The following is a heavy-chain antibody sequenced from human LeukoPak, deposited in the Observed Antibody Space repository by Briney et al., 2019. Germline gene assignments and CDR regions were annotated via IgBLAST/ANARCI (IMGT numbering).Heavy chain of an antibody. CDR2: IYHSGST. D-gene: IGHD3-10*01. CDR3: ARRRSATYYYGSGSWWLDY. J-gene: IGHJ4*02. CDR1: GGSISSSSYY. Sequence: SETLSLTCTVSGGSISSSSYYWGWIRQPPGKGLEWIGSIYHSGSTYYNPSLKSRVTISVDTSKNQFSLKLSSVTAADTAVYYCARRRSATYYYGSGSWWLDYWGQGTLVTVSS. V-gene: IGHV4-39*07.